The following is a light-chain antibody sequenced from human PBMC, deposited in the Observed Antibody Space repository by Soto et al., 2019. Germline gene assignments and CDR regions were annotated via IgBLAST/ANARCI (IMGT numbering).Light chain of an antibody. CDR2: DVS. J-gene: IGLJ2*01. Sequence: QSVLTQPRSVSGSPGQSVTISCTGTSSDVDDYNFVSWYQQYPGKAPKLMIYDVSERPSGVPDRFSGSKSGNTASLTISGLQAEDEADYYCCSNAGSYTFDVIFAGGTKLTVL. CDR1: SSDVDDYNF. V-gene: IGLV2-11*01. CDR3: CSNAGSYTFDVI.